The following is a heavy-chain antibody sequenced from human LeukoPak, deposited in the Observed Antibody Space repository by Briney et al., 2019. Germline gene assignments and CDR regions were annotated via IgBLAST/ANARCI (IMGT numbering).Heavy chain of an antibody. J-gene: IGHJ3*02. CDR3: ARGPRRYCSGGSCYRAFDI. Sequence: SETLSLTCAVYGGSFSGYYWSWIRQPPGKGLEWIGEINHSGSTNYNPFLKSRVTISVDTSKNQFSLKLSSVTAADTAVYYCARGPRRYCSGGSCYRAFDIWGQGTMVTVSS. D-gene: IGHD2-15*01. V-gene: IGHV4-34*01. CDR2: INHSGST. CDR1: GGSFSGYY.